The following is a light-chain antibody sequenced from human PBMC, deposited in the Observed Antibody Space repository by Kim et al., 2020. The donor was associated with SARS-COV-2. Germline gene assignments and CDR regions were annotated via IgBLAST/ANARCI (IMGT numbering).Light chain of an antibody. V-gene: IGLV2-23*02. CDR3: CSYAGSSTLWV. J-gene: IGLJ3*02. CDR2: EVS. CDR1: SSDVGSYNL. Sequence: SITISCTGTSSDVGSYNLVSWYQQHPGKAPKLMIYEVSKRPSGVSNRVSGSKSGNTASLTISGLQAEDEADYYCCSYAGSSTLWVFGGGTQLTVL.